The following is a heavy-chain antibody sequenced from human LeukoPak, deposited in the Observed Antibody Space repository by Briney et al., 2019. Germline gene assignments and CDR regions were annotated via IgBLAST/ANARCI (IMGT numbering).Heavy chain of an antibody. CDR3: ATSVTGYSSPFYY. CDR2: IRYDGSEK. V-gene: IGHV3-30*02. J-gene: IGHJ4*02. CDR1: GFNFNSYD. D-gene: IGHD6-13*01. Sequence: GGSLRLSCAVSGFNFNSYDMQWVRQSPGKGLEWVTFIRYDGSEKYYVDSVEGRFTISRDNSKNTLYLQMNSLRAEDTAVYYCATSVTGYSSPFYYWGQGTLVTVSP.